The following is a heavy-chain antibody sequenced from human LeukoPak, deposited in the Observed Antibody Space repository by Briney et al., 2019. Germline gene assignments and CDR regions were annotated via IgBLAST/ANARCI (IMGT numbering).Heavy chain of an antibody. V-gene: IGHV3-30*18. CDR3: AKLDYYDTSVYYYDYFDY. D-gene: IGHD3-22*01. CDR1: GFTFSSYG. Sequence: GRSLRLSCAASGFTFSSYGMHWVRQAPCKGLEWVALISYDGTDKYYADSVKGRFTISRDNSKNTLYLQMNSLRAEDTAVYYCAKLDYYDTSVYYYDYFDYWGQGTLVTVSS. CDR2: ISYDGTDK. J-gene: IGHJ4*02.